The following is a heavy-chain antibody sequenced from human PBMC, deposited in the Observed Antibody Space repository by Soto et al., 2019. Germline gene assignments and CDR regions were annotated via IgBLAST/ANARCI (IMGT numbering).Heavy chain of an antibody. Sequence: QVQLVQSGAEVKKPGASVKVSFKASGYAFTSYDINWLRQATGQGLEWMGWMNPNSGNTGYAQKYQGRATVRGNTTIEKANMEQRRQVSEDTAVYYCARYTSFAGSIDYWVQGTLVTVTS. CDR2: MNPNSGNT. V-gene: IGHV1-8*01. CDR3: ARYTSFAGSIDY. J-gene: IGHJ4*01. CDR1: GYAFTSYD. D-gene: IGHD1-1*01.